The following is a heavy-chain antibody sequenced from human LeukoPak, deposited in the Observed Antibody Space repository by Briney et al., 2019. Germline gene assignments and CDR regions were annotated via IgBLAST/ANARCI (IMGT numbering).Heavy chain of an antibody. CDR2: ISPSSSYT. D-gene: IGHD6-13*01. CDR3: ARVLYSSSSFDY. V-gene: IGHV3-11*05. J-gene: IGHJ4*02. Sequence: GGSLRLSCAASGFTFSDYYMTWIRQAPGKGLECVSDISPSSSYTKYADSVKGRFTISRDNAKNSLYLQMSSLRAEDTAVYYCARVLYSSSSFDYWGQGTLVTVSS. CDR1: GFTFSDYY.